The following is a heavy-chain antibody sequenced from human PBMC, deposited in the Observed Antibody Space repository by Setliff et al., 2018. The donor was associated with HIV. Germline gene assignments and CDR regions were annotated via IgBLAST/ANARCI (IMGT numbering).Heavy chain of an antibody. J-gene: IGHJ6*02. V-gene: IGHV3-7*01. CDR2: IKQDGSEK. CDR3: ARDYHAFRMIVVVDNYYGMDV. Sequence: PGGSLRLSCAASGFTLSNFWMSWVRQAPGKGLEWVANIKQDGSEKYYVDSVKGRFTISRDNAKKTLYLQMNSLRAEDTAVYYCARDYHAFRMIVVVDNYYGMDVWGQGTTVTVSS. D-gene: IGHD3-22*01. CDR1: GFTLSNFW.